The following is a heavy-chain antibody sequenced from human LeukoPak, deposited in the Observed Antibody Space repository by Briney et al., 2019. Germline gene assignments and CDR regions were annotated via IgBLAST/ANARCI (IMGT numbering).Heavy chain of an antibody. J-gene: IGHJ6*03. CDR1: GYTFTSYG. D-gene: IGHD3-9*01. CDR2: ISAYNGNT. Sequence: GASVKVSCKASGYTFTSYGISWVRQAPGQGLEWMGWISAYNGNTNYAQKLQGRVTMTTDTSTSTAYMELRSLRSDDTAVYYCARGMRDILTGGYYYYMDVWGKGTTVTVSS. V-gene: IGHV1-18*01. CDR3: ARGMRDILTGGYYYYMDV.